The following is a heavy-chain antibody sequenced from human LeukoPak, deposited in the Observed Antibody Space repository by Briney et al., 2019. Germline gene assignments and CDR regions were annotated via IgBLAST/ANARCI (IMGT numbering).Heavy chain of an antibody. CDR3: ARGNFDLWSPFHGNYYYMDV. CDR1: GFTFTNYP. Sequence: GGSLRLSCAASGFTFTNYPMHWVRQAPGKGLEYVSDISGHGGSTNYADSVKDRFTISRDNFKNTLYLQMGSLRAEDMAVYYCARGNFDLWSPFHGNYYYMDVWGTGTTVTVSS. D-gene: IGHD3-3*01. V-gene: IGHV3-64*02. J-gene: IGHJ6*03. CDR2: ISGHGGST.